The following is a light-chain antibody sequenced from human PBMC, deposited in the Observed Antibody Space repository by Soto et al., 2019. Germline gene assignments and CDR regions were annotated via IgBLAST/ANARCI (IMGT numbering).Light chain of an antibody. CDR3: CSFAGSYTYV. CDR1: SSDVGSYNL. CDR2: EDS. J-gene: IGLJ1*01. V-gene: IGLV2-23*01. Sequence: QSVLTQPASVSGSPGQSITISCTGTSSDVGSYNLVSWYQQHPGKAPKVMIYEDSKRPSGVSNRFSGSKSGNTASLTISGLQAEDEADYYCCSFAGSYTYVFGTGTKLTVL.